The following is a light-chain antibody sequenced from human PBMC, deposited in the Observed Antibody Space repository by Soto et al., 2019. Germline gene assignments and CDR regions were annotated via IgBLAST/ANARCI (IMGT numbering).Light chain of an antibody. V-gene: IGKV1-5*03. CDR3: QQYSRCSA. CDR2: KAS. Sequence: DIQMTQSPSTLSASVGDRVTITCRASQTISSWLAWYQQKPGMAPKLLIYKASTLQSGVPSRFSGNGSGTEFTLTISSLQPDDFASYYCQQYSRCSAFGQGTKVELK. J-gene: IGKJ1*01. CDR1: QTISSW.